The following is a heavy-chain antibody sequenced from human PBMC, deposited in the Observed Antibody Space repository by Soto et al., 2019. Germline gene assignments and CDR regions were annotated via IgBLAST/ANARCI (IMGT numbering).Heavy chain of an antibody. J-gene: IGHJ5*02. CDR2: INPSGGST. V-gene: IGHV1-46*03. CDR3: ARDILRAAGTGDVWFDP. D-gene: IGHD6-13*01. Sequence: GASVKVSCKASGYTFTSYYMHWVRRAPGQGLEWMGIINPSGGSTSYAQKFQGRVTMTRDTSTSTVYMELSSLRSEDTAVYYCARDILRAAGTGDVWFDPWGQGTLVTVSS. CDR1: GYTFTSYY.